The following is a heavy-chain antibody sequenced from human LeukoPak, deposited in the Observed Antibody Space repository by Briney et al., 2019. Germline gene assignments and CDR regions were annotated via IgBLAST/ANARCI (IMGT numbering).Heavy chain of an antibody. V-gene: IGHV4-4*02. Sequence: PSETLSLTCAVSGGSISSSNWWSWVRQPPGKGLEWIGEIYHSGSTNYNPSLKSRVTISVDKSKNQFSLKLSSVTAADTAVYYCASDSSGSWPLDAFDIWGQGTMVTVSS. CDR1: GGSISSSNW. CDR2: IYHSGST. D-gene: IGHD6-19*01. CDR3: ASDSSGSWPLDAFDI. J-gene: IGHJ3*02.